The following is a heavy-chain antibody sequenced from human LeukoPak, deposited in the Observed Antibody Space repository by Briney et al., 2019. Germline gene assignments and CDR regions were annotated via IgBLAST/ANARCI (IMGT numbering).Heavy chain of an antibody. J-gene: IGHJ4*02. CDR3: ARPANPGIAAAGHFDY. Sequence: SETLSLTCTVPGGSISSYYWSWLRQPPGNGLEWIGYIYYSGSTNYNPSLKSRVTISVETSKNEFSLELRSVTAADTAVYYCARPANPGIAAAGHFDYWGQGTLVTVSS. D-gene: IGHD6-13*01. V-gene: IGHV4-59*01. CDR2: IYYSGST. CDR1: GGSISSYY.